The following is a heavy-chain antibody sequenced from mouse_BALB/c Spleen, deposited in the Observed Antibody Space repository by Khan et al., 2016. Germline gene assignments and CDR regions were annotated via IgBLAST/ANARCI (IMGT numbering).Heavy chain of an antibody. CDR1: GYTFTNYV. CDR2: INTNTGEP. J-gene: IGHJ2*01. CDR3: ATPGDY. Sequence: QVQLQQSGPGLKKPGETVKISCKASGYTFTNYVMNWVKQAPGKGLKWMGWINTNTGEPTYAEEFKGRFAFSLETSASTAYLQINNLKNEDTATYFCATPGDYGGQGTTLTVSS. V-gene: IGHV9-3*02.